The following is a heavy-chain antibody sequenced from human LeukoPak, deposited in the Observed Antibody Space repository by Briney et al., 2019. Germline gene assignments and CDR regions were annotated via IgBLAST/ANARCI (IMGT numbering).Heavy chain of an antibody. CDR3: TRDLGDTGPAPFGY. CDR2: ARNKANSYAT. CDR1: GFTFSDHY. Sequence: GGSLRLSCAASGFTFSDHYMDWVRQAPAKGLEWVGRARNKANSYATEYAASVKGRFTISRDASKNSLYLQMNSLKTEDTAVYYCTRDLGDTGPAPFGYWGQGTLVTVSS. D-gene: IGHD5-18*01. V-gene: IGHV3-72*01. J-gene: IGHJ4*02.